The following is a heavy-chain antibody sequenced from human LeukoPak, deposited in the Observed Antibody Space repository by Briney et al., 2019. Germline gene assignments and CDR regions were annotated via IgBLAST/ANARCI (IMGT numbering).Heavy chain of an antibody. CDR2: IYHSGST. J-gene: IGHJ4*02. CDR1: GGSISSSNW. D-gene: IGHD4-17*01. Sequence: SETLFLTCAVSGGSISSSNWWSWVRQPPGKGLEWIGEIYHSGSTNYNPSLKSRVTISVDKSKNQFSLKLSSVTAADTAVYYCRSMTTVTAFDYWGQGTLVTVSS. V-gene: IGHV4-4*02. CDR3: RSMTTVTAFDY.